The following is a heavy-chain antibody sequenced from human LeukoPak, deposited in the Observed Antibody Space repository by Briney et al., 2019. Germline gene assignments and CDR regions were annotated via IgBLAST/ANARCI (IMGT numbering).Heavy chain of an antibody. D-gene: IGHD5-12*01. V-gene: IGHV3-30-3*01. J-gene: IGHJ4*02. CDR2: ISYDGSNK. CDR3: ARIPRTWLRFPYFDY. CDR1: AFTFSNYT. Sequence: GGSLRLSCAASAFTFSNYTMHWVRQAPGKGLEWVAVISYDGSNKYCADSVKGRFTISRDNSKNTLYLQMNSLRGKDTAVYYCARIPRTWLRFPYFDYWGQGTLVTVSS.